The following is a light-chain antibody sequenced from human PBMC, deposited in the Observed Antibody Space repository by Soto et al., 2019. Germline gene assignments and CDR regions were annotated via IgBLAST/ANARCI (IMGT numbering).Light chain of an antibody. Sequence: DIQMTQSPSSVSASVGDRVTITCRASQDISTWLAWFQQKPGEAPRLLIYTASSLHSGVPSRFSGSGSGTDFTLTISSLQPEDFATYYCQQGSSFPLTFGGGTKVAIK. J-gene: IGKJ4*01. CDR2: TAS. CDR1: QDISTW. V-gene: IGKV1-12*01. CDR3: QQGSSFPLT.